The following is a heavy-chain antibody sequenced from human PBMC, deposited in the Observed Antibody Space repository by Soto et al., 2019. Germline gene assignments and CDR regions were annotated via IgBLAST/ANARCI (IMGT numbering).Heavy chain of an antibody. CDR1: GFTFSTYS. CDR3: ATPGLRFLEWLLKY. Sequence: PGGSLRLSCAASGFTFSTYSMNWVRQAPGKGLEWVSSISSTSSYIYYADSVKGRFTISRDNAKNSLYLQMNSLRAEDTAVYYCATPGLRFLEWLLKYWGQGTLVTVS. D-gene: IGHD3-3*01. J-gene: IGHJ4*02. CDR2: ISSTSSYI. V-gene: IGHV3-21*01.